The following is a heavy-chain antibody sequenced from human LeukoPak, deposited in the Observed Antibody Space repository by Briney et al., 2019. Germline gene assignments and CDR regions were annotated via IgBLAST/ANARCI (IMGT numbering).Heavy chain of an antibody. Sequence: PGGSLRLSCAASGFTFSGYYMDWVRQAPGQGLEWVGRSRSKANGYRTEYAASVKGRFTISRDDSKNSVYLQMSSLKTEDTAVYFCVRGFPGRIFDDWGQGTLATVSS. CDR3: VRGFPGRIFDD. CDR2: SRSKANGYRT. V-gene: IGHV3-72*01. D-gene: IGHD2-8*02. J-gene: IGHJ4*02. CDR1: GFTFSGYY.